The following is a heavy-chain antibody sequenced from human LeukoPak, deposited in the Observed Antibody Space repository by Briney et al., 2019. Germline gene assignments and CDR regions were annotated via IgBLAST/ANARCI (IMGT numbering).Heavy chain of an antibody. CDR1: GGSISSGGYY. V-gene: IGHV4-31*03. CDR3: ARDYQKDFGERRGAYYFDY. D-gene: IGHD3-10*01. J-gene: IGHJ4*02. Sequence: PSETLSLTCTVSGGSISSGGYYWSWIRQHPGKGLEWIGYIYYSGSTYYNPSLKNRVTISVDTSKNQFSLKLSSVTAADTAVYYCARDYQKDFGERRGAYYFDYWGQGTLVTVSS. CDR2: IYYSGST.